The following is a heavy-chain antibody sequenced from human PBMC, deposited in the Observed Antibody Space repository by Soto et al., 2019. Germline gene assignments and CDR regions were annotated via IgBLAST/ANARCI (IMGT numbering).Heavy chain of an antibody. D-gene: IGHD4-17*01. J-gene: IGHJ5*02. CDR3: ARETYGDYVGYFDP. Sequence: SETLSLTCAVYGGSFSGYYWNWIRQPPGKGLEWIGQINHSGSTNYNPSLKSRVTISVDTSKNQFSLKLSSVTAADTAVYYCARETYGDYVGYFDPWGQGIQVTVSS. CDR2: INHSGST. V-gene: IGHV4-34*01. CDR1: GGSFSGYY.